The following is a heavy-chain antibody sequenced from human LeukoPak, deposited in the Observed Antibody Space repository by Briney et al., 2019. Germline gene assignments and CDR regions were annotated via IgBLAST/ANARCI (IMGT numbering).Heavy chain of an antibody. CDR3: AKFGYSSIWYIRGNRFDR. J-gene: IGHJ5*02. CDR1: GGSFSGYY. CDR2: ITHSGST. V-gene: IGHV4-34*01. D-gene: IGHD6-13*01. Sequence: SETLSLTCAVYGGSFSGYYWSWIRQPPGKGLEWIGEITHSGSTNYNPSLKSRVTISVDTSKNQFSLKLSSVTAADTAVYYCAKFGYSSIWYIRGNRFDRWGQGTLVTVSS.